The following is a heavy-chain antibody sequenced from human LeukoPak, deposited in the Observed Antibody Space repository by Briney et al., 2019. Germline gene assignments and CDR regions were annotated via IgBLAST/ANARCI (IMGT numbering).Heavy chain of an antibody. CDR2: INHSGST. CDR1: GGSFSGYY. Sequence: PSETLSPTCAVYGGSFSGYYWSWIRQPPGKGLEWIGEINHSGSTNYNPSLKSRVTISVDTSKNQFSLKLSSVTAADTAVYYCASVLSSGGWTNYGMDVWGQGTTVTVSS. J-gene: IGHJ6*02. V-gene: IGHV4-34*01. D-gene: IGHD6-19*01. CDR3: ASVLSSGGWTNYGMDV.